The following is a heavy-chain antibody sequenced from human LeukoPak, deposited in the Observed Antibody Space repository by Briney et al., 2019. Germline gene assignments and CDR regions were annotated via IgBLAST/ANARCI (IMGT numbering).Heavy chain of an antibody. CDR3: AKGRIRGVAATEFDY. J-gene: IGHJ4*02. Sequence: GSLRLSCAASGFTFSSYAMSWVRQAPGKGLEWVSAISGSGGSTYYADSVKGRFTISRDNSKNTLYLQMNSLRAEDTAVYYRAKGRIRGVAATEFDYWGQGTLVTVSS. V-gene: IGHV3-23*01. D-gene: IGHD2-15*01. CDR1: GFTFSSYA. CDR2: ISGSGGST.